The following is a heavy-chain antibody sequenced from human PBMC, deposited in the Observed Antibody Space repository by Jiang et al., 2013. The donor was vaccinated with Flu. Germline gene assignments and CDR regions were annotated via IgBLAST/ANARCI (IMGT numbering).Heavy chain of an antibody. V-gene: IGHV3-30*18. J-gene: IGHJ6*02. CDR1: GFTFSSYG. D-gene: IGHD1-26*01. Sequence: QLLESGGGVVQPGRSLRLSCAASGFTFSSYGMHWVRQAPGKGLEWVAVISYDGSNKYYADSVKGRFTISRDNSKNTLYLQMNSLRAEDTAVYYCAKASRDGSPLYYGMDVWGQGTTVTVSS. CDR3: AKASRDGSPLYYGMDV. CDR2: ISYDGSNK.